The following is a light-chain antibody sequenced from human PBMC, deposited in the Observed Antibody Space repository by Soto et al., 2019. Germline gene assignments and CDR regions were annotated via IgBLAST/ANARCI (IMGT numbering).Light chain of an antibody. CDR1: SSDVGAYSL. J-gene: IGLJ2*01. Sequence: QSALTQPASVSGSPGQSMTISCAGTSSDVGAYSLVSWYQQHPGEAPKLMIYDVTYRPSGVSNRFSGSKSGNTASLTISGLQAEDEADYYCSSYTTSDTVVIGGGTKLTVL. CDR2: DVT. CDR3: SSYTTSDTVV. V-gene: IGLV2-14*01.